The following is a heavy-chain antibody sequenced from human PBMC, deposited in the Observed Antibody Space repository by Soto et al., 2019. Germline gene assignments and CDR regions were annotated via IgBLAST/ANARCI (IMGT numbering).Heavy chain of an antibody. Sequence: ASVKVSCKASGGTFSSYAISWVRQAPGRGLGWMGGIIPIFGTANYAQKFQGRVTITADESTSAAYMELSSLRSEDTAVYYCAREDTASHYYYYGMDVWGQGTTVTVSS. D-gene: IGHD5-18*01. CDR3: AREDTASHYYYYGMDV. CDR2: IIPIFGTA. CDR1: GGTFSSYA. V-gene: IGHV1-69*13. J-gene: IGHJ6*02.